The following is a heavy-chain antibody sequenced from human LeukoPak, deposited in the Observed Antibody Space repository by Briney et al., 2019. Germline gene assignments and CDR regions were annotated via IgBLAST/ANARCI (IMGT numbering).Heavy chain of an antibody. V-gene: IGHV3-9*01. J-gene: IGHJ6*03. Sequence: GGSLRLSCAGPGFTFDDYAMHWVRQTPGKGLEWVSGISWNSGNIAYADFVGGRFTISRDNAKNSLSLQMNSLSDEDTAVYYCAKDAYGGATFFYYMDVWGKGTTVTVPS. CDR1: GFTFDDYA. CDR3: AKDAYGGATFFYYMDV. D-gene: IGHD2/OR15-2a*01. CDR2: ISWNSGNI.